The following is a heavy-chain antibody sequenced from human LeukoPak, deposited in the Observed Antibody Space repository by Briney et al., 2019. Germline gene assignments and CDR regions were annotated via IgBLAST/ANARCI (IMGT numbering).Heavy chain of an antibody. CDR1: GFTFSDYY. CDR3: ASTGHDVLAHWYYMDV. V-gene: IGHV3-11*01. D-gene: IGHD1-1*01. J-gene: IGHJ6*03. CDR2: ISSSGSTI. Sequence: PGGSLRLSCAASGFTFSDYYMSWIRQAPGKGLEWVSYISSSGSTIYYADSVKGRFTISRDNAKNSLYLQMNSLRAEDTAVYYCASTGHDVLAHWYYMDVWGKGATVTVSS.